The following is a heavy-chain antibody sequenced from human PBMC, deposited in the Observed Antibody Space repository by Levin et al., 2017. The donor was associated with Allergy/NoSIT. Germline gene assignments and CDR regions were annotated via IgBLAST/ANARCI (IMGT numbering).Heavy chain of an antibody. V-gene: IGHV3-23*01. J-gene: IGHJ4*02. CDR1: GFTFSSYA. Sequence: GGSLRLSCAASGFTFSSYAMSWVRQAPGKGLEWVSAISGSGGSTYYADSVKGRFTISRDNSKNTLYLQMNSLRAEDTAVYYCAKGGSSRITMIVAPYWGQGTLVTVSS. CDR2: ISGSGGST. D-gene: IGHD3-22*01. CDR3: AKGGSSRITMIVAPY.